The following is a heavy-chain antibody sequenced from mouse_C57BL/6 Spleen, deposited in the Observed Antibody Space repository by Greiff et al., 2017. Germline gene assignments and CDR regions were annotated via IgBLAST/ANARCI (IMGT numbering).Heavy chain of an antibody. J-gene: IGHJ3*01. CDR3: ATQGAYYSNYVKAWLAY. CDR2: IDPSDSYT. Sequence: QVQLQQPGAELVMPGASVKLSCKASGYTFTSYWMHWVKQRPGQGLEWIGAIDPSDSYTNYNQKFKGKSTLTVDKSSSTAYMQLSSLTSEDSAVYYCATQGAYYSNYVKAWLAYGGQGTLVTVSA. D-gene: IGHD2-5*01. CDR1: GYTFTSYW. V-gene: IGHV1-69*01.